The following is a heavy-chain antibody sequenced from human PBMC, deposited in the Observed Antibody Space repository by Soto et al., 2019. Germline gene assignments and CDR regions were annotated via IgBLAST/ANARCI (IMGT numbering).Heavy chain of an antibody. CDR1: GYSISSGYY. Sequence: SETLSLPGSVSGYSISSGYYWGWIRQPPGKGLEWIGSIYYSGSTYYNPSLKSRVTISVDTSKNQFSLKLSSVTAADTAVYYCASSQSIRSFDYWGQGTLVTVSS. CDR2: IYYSGST. J-gene: IGHJ4*02. V-gene: IGHV4-38-2*01. D-gene: IGHD2-15*01. CDR3: ASSQSIRSFDY.